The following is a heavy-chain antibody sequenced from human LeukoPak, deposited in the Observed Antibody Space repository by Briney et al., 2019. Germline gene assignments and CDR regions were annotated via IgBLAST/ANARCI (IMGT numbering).Heavy chain of an antibody. CDR2: VYFSGST. D-gene: IGHD3-22*01. Sequence: SETLSLTCVVSGVSDITGDFSWSWIRQPSGKGLEWLGYVYFSGSTYYNPSLKSRVSISLDMSKRDFSLKLTSVTAADTAVYYCAAMTIVRAVPSDYWGQGALVTVSS. J-gene: IGHJ4*02. CDR1: GVSDITGDFS. V-gene: IGHV4-30-4*07. CDR3: AAMTIVRAVPSDY.